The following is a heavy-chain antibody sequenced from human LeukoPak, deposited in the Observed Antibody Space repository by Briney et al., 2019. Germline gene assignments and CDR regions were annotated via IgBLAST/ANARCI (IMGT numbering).Heavy chain of an antibody. V-gene: IGHV4-61*02. CDR1: GGSISSGSYY. Sequence: KASQTLSLTCTVSGGSISSGSYYWSWIRQPAGKGLEWIGRIYTSGSTNYNPSLKSRVTISVDTSKNQFSLKLSSVTAADTAVYYCARSIAAAGTSVDYWGQGTLVTVSS. CDR3: ARSIAAAGTSVDY. D-gene: IGHD6-13*01. J-gene: IGHJ4*02. CDR2: IYTSGST.